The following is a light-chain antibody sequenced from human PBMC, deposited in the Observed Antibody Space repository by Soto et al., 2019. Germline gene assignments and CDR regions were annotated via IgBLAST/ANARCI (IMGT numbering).Light chain of an antibody. J-gene: IGLJ2*01. CDR1: SRDIGAYNY. CDR2: EVV. V-gene: IGLV2-14*01. Sequence: QSVLTQPASVSGSPGQSISISCSGTSRDIGAYNYVSWYLQHPGKAPKLMIYEVVNRPSGVSNRFSGSKSGNTASLTISGLQAEDEADYYCQSYDINLNNGGIFGGGTKVTVL. CDR3: QSYDINLNNGGI.